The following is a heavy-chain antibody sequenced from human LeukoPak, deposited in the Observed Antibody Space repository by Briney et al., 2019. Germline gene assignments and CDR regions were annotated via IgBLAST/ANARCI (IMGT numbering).Heavy chain of an antibody. V-gene: IGHV1-2*04. CDR3: ARDGGYDILTGYYRY. J-gene: IGHJ4*02. D-gene: IGHD3-9*01. CDR2: INPNSGGT. CDR1: GYTFTGYY. Sequence: ASVKVSCKASGYTFTGYYMHWVRQAPGQGLEWMGWINPNSGGTNYAQKFQGWVTMTRGTSISTAYMELSRLRSDDTAVYYCARDGGYDILTGYYRYWGQGTLVTVSS.